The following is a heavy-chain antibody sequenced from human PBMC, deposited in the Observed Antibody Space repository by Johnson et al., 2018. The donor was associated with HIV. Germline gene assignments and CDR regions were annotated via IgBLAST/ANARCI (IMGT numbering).Heavy chain of an antibody. CDR1: AFTFSSYA. CDR2: ISYDASNK. J-gene: IGHJ3*02. CDR3: TRHPPAVVPAATTDAFDI. Sequence: QMLLVESGGGVVQPGRSLRLSCAASAFTFSSYAMHWVRQAPGKGLEWVAVISYDASNKYYADSVKGRFTISRDNSKNTLYLQMNSLRTEDTAVYYCTRHPPAVVPAATTDAFDIWGQGTMVTVSS. D-gene: IGHD2-2*01. V-gene: IGHV3-30*04.